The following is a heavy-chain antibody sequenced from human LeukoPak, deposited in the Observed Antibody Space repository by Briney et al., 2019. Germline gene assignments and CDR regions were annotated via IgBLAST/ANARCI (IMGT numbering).Heavy chain of an antibody. CDR3: ACRYYYDSSGYRSYLPRLEDY. V-gene: IGHV1-8*01. Sequence: ASVKVSCKASGYTFTSYGINWVRQATGQGLEWMGWMNPNSGNTGYAQKFQGRVTMTRNTSISTAYMELSSLRSEDTAVYYCACRYYYDSSGYRSYLPRLEDYWGQGTLVTVSS. CDR2: MNPNSGNT. CDR1: GYTFTSYG. J-gene: IGHJ4*02. D-gene: IGHD3-22*01.